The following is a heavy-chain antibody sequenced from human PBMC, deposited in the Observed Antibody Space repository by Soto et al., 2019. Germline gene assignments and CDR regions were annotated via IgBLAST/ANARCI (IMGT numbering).Heavy chain of an antibody. CDR3: ARSREFDY. CDR1: GGSLSGATYS. Sequence: SETLSLTCCVSGGSLSGATYSWNWIRQTPGKGLEWIGYIFPSGTTYYNPSLRSRVTISIDVSKNQFSLSLRSLTAADTAVYYCARSREFDYWSQGTLVTVSS. CDR2: IFPSGTT. J-gene: IGHJ4*02. V-gene: IGHV4-30-2*01.